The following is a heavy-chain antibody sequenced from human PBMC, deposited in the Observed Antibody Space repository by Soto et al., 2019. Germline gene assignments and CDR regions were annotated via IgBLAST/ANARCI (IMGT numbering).Heavy chain of an antibody. CDR1: GGSICSYY. CDR2: IYYSGST. D-gene: IGHD5-18*01. CDR3: ARLGYYTWFDP. Sequence: AETLSLTCTVSGGSICSYYWSWIRQPPGKGLEWIGYIYYSGSTNYNPSLKSRVTISVDTSKNQFSLKLSSVTAADTAVYYCARLGYYTWFDPWAQGPLVTVSS. J-gene: IGHJ5*02. V-gene: IGHV4-59*08.